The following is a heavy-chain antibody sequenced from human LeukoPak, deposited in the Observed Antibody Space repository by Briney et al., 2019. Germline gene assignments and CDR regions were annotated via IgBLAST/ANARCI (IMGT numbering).Heavy chain of an antibody. CDR2: ISSSSSYI. D-gene: IGHD2-2*02. J-gene: IGHJ6*02. CDR1: GFTFSSYS. Sequence: AGGSLRLSCAASGFTFSSYSMNWVRQAPGKGLEWVSSISSSSSYIYYADSVKGRFTISRDNAKNSLYLQMNSLRAEGTAVYYCARVNLGYCSSTSCYMAGGSYYYYGMDVWGQGTTVTVSS. CDR3: ARVNLGYCSSTSCYMAGGSYYYYGMDV. V-gene: IGHV3-21*01.